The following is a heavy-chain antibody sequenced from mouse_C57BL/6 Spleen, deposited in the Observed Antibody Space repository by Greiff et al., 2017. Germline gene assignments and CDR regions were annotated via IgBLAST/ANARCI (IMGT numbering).Heavy chain of an antibody. V-gene: IGHV1-82*01. J-gene: IGHJ4*01. Sequence: QVQLQQSGPELVKPGASVKISCKASGYAFSSSWMNWVKQRPGKGLEWIGRIFPGDGDTNYNGKFKGKATLTADKSSSTAYMQLSSLTSEDSAVYFCARLDYGSYYAMDYWGQGTSVTVSS. CDR3: ARLDYGSYYAMDY. D-gene: IGHD1-1*01. CDR2: IFPGDGDT. CDR1: GYAFSSSW.